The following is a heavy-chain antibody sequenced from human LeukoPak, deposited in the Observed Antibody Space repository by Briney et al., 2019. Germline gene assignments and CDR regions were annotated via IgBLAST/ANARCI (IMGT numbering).Heavy chain of an antibody. CDR3: ARDRRRDGYKDPFDY. V-gene: IGHV3-9*01. D-gene: IGHD5-24*01. J-gene: IGHJ4*02. CDR1: GFTFDDYA. Sequence: PGRSLRLSCAASGFTFDDYAMHWVRQAPGKGLEWVSGISWNSGSIGYADSVKGRFTISRDNAKNSLYLQMNSLRAEDTAVYYCARDRRRDGYKDPFDYWGQGTLVTVSS. CDR2: ISWNSGSI.